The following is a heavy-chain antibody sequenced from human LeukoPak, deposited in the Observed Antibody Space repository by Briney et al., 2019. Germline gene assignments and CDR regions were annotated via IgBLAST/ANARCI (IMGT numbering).Heavy chain of an antibody. CDR3: ASGAYTYYYMDV. CDR1: GGSISGYY. V-gene: IGHV4-59*01. J-gene: IGHJ6*03. CDR2: IDYSGST. Sequence: SETLSLTCTVSGGSISGYYWSWIRQPPGKGLEWIGYIDYSGSTNYNPSLKSRVTISVDTSKNQFSLKLSSVTAADTAVYYCASGAYTYYYMDVWGKGATVTISS. D-gene: IGHD3-10*01.